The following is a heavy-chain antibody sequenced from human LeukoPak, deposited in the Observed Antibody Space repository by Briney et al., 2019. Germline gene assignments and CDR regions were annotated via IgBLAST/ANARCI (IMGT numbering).Heavy chain of an antibody. CDR2: ISSSSSYI. J-gene: IGHJ4*02. CDR3: AREWRGVTPPDY. CDR1: GFTFSSYS. D-gene: IGHD3-10*01. V-gene: IGHV3-21*01. Sequence: GGSLRLSCAASGFTFSSYSMNWVRQAPRKGLEWISSISSSSSYIYYADSVKGRFTISRDNAKNSLYLQMNSLRAEDTAVYYCAREWRGVTPPDYWGQGTLVTVSS.